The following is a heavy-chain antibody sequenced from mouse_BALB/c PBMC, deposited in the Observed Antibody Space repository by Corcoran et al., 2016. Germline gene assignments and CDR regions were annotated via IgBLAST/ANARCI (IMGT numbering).Heavy chain of an antibody. CDR1: WYTFINYG. CDR2: INTYTVEP. J-gene: IGHJ3*01. CDR3: ASDPSWFAY. Sequence: QIQLVESAPELKEPGETVKISCKASWYTFINYGMYWVKQAPGKGLKWMGWINTYTVEPTYADDFKGRFAFSLETSDNTAYLQINNIKNEDTATHFCASDPSWFAYWGQGTLVTVSA. V-gene: IGHV9-3-1*01.